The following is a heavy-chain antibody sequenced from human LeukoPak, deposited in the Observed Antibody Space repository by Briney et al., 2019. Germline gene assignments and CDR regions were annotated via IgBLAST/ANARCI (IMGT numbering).Heavy chain of an antibody. CDR1: GGTFSSYA. CDR3: ARRSQKPRWLGEVMGLEYYMDV. Sequence: SVKVSCKASGGTFSSYAISWVRQAPGQGLEWMGGIIPIFGTANYAQKFQGRVTITTDESTSTAYMELSSLRSEDTAVYYCARRSQKPRWLGEVMGLEYYMDVWGKGTTVTVSS. J-gene: IGHJ6*03. V-gene: IGHV1-69*05. D-gene: IGHD3-10*01. CDR2: IIPIFGTA.